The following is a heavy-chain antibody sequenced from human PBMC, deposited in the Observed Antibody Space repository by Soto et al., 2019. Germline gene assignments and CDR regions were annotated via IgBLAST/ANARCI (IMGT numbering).Heavy chain of an antibody. CDR1: GGSISSYY. CDR2: IYYSGST. Sequence: PSETLSLTCTVSGGSISSYYWSWIRQPPGKGLEWIGYIYYSGSTNYNPSLKSRVTISVDTSKNQFSLKLSSVTAADTAVYYCARVVAAAGPLDYWGQGTLVTVSS. J-gene: IGHJ4*02. CDR3: ARVVAAAGPLDY. V-gene: IGHV4-59*01. D-gene: IGHD6-13*01.